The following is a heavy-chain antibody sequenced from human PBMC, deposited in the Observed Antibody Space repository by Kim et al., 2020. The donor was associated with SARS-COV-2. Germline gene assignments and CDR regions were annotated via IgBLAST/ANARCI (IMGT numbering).Heavy chain of an antibody. CDR3: AKMDPHYCMRASCFSYF. D-gene: IGHD2-2*01. J-gene: IGHJ4*01. CDR2: ISGSGGYT. CDR1: GFTFSSFA. Sequence: GGSLRLSCAASGFTFSSFAMNWVREAPGKGLEWLSGISGSGGYTYYADSVKGRFTISRDNSKNTLYLQMSSLRAEDTAIYYCAKMDPHYCMRASCFSYF. V-gene: IGHV3-23*01.